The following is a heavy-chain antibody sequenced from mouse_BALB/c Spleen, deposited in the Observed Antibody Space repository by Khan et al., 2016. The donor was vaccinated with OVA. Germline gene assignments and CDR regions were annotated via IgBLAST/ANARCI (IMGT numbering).Heavy chain of an antibody. D-gene: IGHD1-1*01. CDR2: ISYSGRT. J-gene: IGHJ2*01. Sequence: EVQLQESGPGLVKPSQSLSLTCTVTGYSITSDYAWNWIRQFPGNKLEWMGYISYSGRTSYNPSLKSRISITRDTSKNQFFLQFNSVTTEDTATYYCARSVTITTVVATYFDYWGQGTTLTVSS. V-gene: IGHV3-2*02. CDR1: GYSITSDYA. CDR3: ARSVTITTVVATYFDY.